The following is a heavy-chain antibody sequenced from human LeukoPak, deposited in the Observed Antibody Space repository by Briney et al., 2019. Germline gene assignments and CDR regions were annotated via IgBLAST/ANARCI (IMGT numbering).Heavy chain of an antibody. CDR1: GFTFSSYG. D-gene: IGHD3-10*01. V-gene: IGHV3-30*02. CDR2: IWYDGSNK. J-gene: IGHJ4*02. CDR3: AKDQKYYGSGSYSFDY. Sequence: GGSLRLSCAASGFTFSSYGMHWVRQAPGKGLEWVAVIWYDGSNKYYADSVKGRFTISRGNSKNTLYLQMNSLRAEDTAVYYCAKDQKYYGSGSYSFDYWGQGTLVTVSS.